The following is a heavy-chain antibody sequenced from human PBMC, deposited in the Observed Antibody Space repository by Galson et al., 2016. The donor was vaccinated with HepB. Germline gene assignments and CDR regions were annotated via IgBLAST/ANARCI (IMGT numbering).Heavy chain of an antibody. V-gene: IGHV6-1*01. J-gene: IGHJ6*01. CDR1: GDSVSNDNVA. Sequence: CAISGDSVSNDNVAWNWIRQSPSRGLGWLGRTFHRSKWQTDYAVSVASRMTINSDPSMHQCSLQLKSVTPEDTAVYYCARVWMLGRGLNLWGQGTAVTVSS. CDR3: ARVWMLGRGLNL. CDR2: TFHRSKWQT. D-gene: IGHD3-3*01.